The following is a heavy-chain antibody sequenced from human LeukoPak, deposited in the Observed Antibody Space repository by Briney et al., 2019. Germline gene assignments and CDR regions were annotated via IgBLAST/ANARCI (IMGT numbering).Heavy chain of an antibody. V-gene: IGHV3-9*01. D-gene: IGHD6-6*01. CDR1: GFTFDDYA. Sequence: PGGSLRLSCAASGFTFDDYAMHWVRQAPGKGLEWVSGISWNSGSIGYADSVKGRFTISRDNAKNSLYLQMNSLRAEDTALYYCAKDHTGLPYSSSSWFDYWGQGTLVTVSS. CDR2: ISWNSGSI. CDR3: AKDHTGLPYSSSSWFDY. J-gene: IGHJ4*02.